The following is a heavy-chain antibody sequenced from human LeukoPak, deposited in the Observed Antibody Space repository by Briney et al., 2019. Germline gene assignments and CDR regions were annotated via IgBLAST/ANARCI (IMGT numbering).Heavy chain of an antibody. V-gene: IGHV4-39*02. Sequence: SETLSLTCTVSGGSISSSSYYWGWIRQPPGKGLEWIGSIYYSGSTYYNPSLKSRVTISVDTSKNQFSLKLSSVTAADTAVYYCARDLEDRDSSGYYYLGGGYMDVWGKGTTVTVSS. CDR3: ARDLEDRDSSGYYYLGGGYMDV. CDR2: IYYSGST. D-gene: IGHD3-22*01. J-gene: IGHJ6*03. CDR1: GGSISSSSYY.